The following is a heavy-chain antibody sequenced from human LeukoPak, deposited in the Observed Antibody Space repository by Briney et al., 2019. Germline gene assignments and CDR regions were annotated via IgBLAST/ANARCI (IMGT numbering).Heavy chain of an antibody. CDR1: GFSVSSNF. V-gene: IGHV3-66*01. J-gene: IGHJ4*02. CDR3: ARDFGD. CDR2: IYSGGST. Sequence: PGGSLRLSCVASGFSVSSNFMSWVRQAPGKGLGWVSIIYSGGSTYYADSVKDRFTISRDNSENILSLQMNSLRAEDTAVYYCARDFGDWGQGTLVTVSS. D-gene: IGHD3-3*01.